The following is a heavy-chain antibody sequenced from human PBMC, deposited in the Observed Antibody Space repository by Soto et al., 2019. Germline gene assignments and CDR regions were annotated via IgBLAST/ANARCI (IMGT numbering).Heavy chain of an antibody. D-gene: IGHD3-22*01. J-gene: IGHJ4*02. CDR1: GFTFSSYG. V-gene: IGHV3-33*06. CDR2: IWYDGSNK. CDR3: AKENMFPVSYYYDSSGYITSGFDY. Sequence: GGSLRLSCAASGFTFSSYGMHWVRQAPGKGLEWVAVIWYDGSNKYYADSVKGRFTISRDNSKNTLYLQMNSLRAEDTAVYYCAKENMFPVSYYYDSSGYITSGFDYWGQGTLVTVSS.